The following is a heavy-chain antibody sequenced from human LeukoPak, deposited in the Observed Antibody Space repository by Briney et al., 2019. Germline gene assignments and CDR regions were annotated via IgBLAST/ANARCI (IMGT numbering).Heavy chain of an antibody. CDR1: RYAFTGYF. Sequence: SVNVSCKASRYAFTGYFMHWVRQAAGQGLEGMGRINPTSGGTTYAQKFQGRVTLTRDTSISTAYMELSRLRSDDTAVYYCARYTTIFGVAGYYYGMDVWSQATTVTVSS. J-gene: IGHJ6*02. V-gene: IGHV1-2*06. CDR2: INPTSGGT. CDR3: ARYTTIFGVAGYYYGMDV. D-gene: IGHD3-3*01.